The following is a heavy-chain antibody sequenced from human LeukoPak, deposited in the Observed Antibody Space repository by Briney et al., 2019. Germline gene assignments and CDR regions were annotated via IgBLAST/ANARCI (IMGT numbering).Heavy chain of an antibody. CDR2: TGSTGVST. V-gene: IGHV3-23*01. J-gene: IGHJ4*02. D-gene: IGHD2-2*01. Sequence: GGSLRLSCAASGFTFSSYAMNWVRQAPGKGLEWVSGTGSTGVSTFYADSVKGRFTVSRDNSKNTLSLQMNSLRAEDTAVYYCAKDPGIVPAHYFDYWGQGTLVTVSS. CDR1: GFTFSSYA. CDR3: AKDPGIVPAHYFDY.